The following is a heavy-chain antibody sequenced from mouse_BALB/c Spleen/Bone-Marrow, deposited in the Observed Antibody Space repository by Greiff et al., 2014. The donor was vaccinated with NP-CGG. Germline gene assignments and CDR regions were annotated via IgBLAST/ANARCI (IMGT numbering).Heavy chain of an antibody. CDR2: LWADGST. Sequence: HVQLQQSGPGLVAPSQSLSITCTVSGFSLTTYGVNWVRQPPGKGLEWLGVLWADGSTNYNSALRSRLSISKDNSKSQAFLKMNNLQTEDTAMYYCVSIVVAAGAMDYWGQGTSVTVSS. CDR1: GFSLTTYG. CDR3: VSIVVAAGAMDY. J-gene: IGHJ4*01. V-gene: IGHV2-9*02. D-gene: IGHD3-3*01.